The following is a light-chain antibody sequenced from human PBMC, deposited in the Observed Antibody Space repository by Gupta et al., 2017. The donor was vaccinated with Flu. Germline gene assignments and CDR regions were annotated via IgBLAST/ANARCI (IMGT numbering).Light chain of an antibody. V-gene: IGKV3-20*01. J-gene: IGKJ2*01. CDR2: GAS. Sequence: EIVLTQSPGTLSLFPGERATLSCRASQSVSNSYLAWYQQKPGQAPRLLIYGASSRATGIPDRFSGSGSGTDFTLTISRLEPEDFAVYYCQQYESSRYTFGQGTKLEIK. CDR1: QSVSNSY. CDR3: QQYESSRYT.